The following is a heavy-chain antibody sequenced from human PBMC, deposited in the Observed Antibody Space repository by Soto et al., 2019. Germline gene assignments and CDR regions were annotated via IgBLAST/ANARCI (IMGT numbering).Heavy chain of an antibody. Sequence: EVKLVESGGGLVQPGGSLRLSCAASGYVFSSYWMHWVRQAPGKGLVWVSRVNSDGSGTTYADSVNGRFTISRDNAKNTLYLQMNGLRFEDTAVYYCARGVQGSRYFELWGRGTLVNVSS. CDR3: ARGVQGSRYFEL. J-gene: IGHJ2*01. V-gene: IGHV3-74*01. CDR2: VNSDGSGT. CDR1: GYVFSSYW.